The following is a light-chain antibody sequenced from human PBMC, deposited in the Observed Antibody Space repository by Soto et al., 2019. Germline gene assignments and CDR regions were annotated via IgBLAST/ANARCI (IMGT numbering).Light chain of an antibody. CDR3: ISYTTSGTLWV. CDR1: SSDVGAYNF. J-gene: IGLJ3*02. Sequence: QAVVTQPASVSGSPGQSITISCTGTSSDVGAYNFVSWYQQHPGKAPKLLISTVNSRPSGVSNRFSGSKSGNTASLTISGLQAEDEADYYCISYTTSGTLWVFGGGTKVTVL. V-gene: IGLV2-14*01. CDR2: TVN.